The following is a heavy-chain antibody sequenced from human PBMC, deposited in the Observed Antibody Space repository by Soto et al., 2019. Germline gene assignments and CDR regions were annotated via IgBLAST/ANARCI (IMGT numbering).Heavy chain of an antibody. V-gene: IGHV4-31*03. CDR1: NGSISSSGYY. D-gene: IGHD6-6*01. CDR2: IYYSGST. J-gene: IGHJ5*02. Sequence: QVQLQESGPGLAKPSQTLSLTCNVPNGSISSSGYYWSWIRQHPGQGLEWIGYIYYSGSTYYNPSLKSRVTISVDTSKNQFSLKLGSVTAADTAIYYCAGGSSKSWFDPWGQGTLVTVSS. CDR3: AGGSSKSWFDP.